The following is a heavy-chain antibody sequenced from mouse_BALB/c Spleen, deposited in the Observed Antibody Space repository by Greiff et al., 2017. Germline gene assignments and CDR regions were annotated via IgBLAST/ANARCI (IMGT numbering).Heavy chain of an antibody. Sequence: EVKLMESGAELVRPGALVKLSCKASGFNIKDYYMHWVKQRPEQGLEWIGWIDPENGNTIYDPKFQGKASITADTSSNTAYLQLSSLTSEDTAVYYCARYGNAFAYWGQGTLVTVSA. CDR1: GFNIKDYY. CDR2: IDPENGNT. D-gene: IGHD2-10*02. V-gene: IGHV14-1*02. CDR3: ARYGNAFAY. J-gene: IGHJ3*01.